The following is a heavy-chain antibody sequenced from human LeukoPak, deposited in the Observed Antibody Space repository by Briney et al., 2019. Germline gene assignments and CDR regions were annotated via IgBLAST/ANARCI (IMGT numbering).Heavy chain of an antibody. CDR1: GFTFSNFA. D-gene: IGHD6-19*01. V-gene: IGHV3-30*04. CDR3: AKVRWDNSGWYYLDY. J-gene: IGHJ4*02. Sequence: GRSLRLSCAATGFTFSNFAMHWVRQAPGKGLEWVAVVSYDGSYKYYADSVKGRFTISRDNSKNTLYLQMNSLRAEDTAVYYCAKVRWDNSGWYYLDYWGQGTLVTVSS. CDR2: VSYDGSYK.